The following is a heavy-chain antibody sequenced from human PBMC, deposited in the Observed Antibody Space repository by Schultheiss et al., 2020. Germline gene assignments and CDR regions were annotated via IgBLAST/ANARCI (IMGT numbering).Heavy chain of an antibody. Sequence: SGPTLAKPTETLTLTCTVSGFSLSSTRMGVSWIRQPPEKALEWLALIYWDDDKRYSPSLQSRLAITKDTSKNQVVLTMTNMDPVDTATYYCARIQAGRRFLILLGDTYGMDVWGQGTTVTVSS. J-gene: IGHJ6*02. D-gene: IGHD3-3*01. CDR1: GFSLSSTRMG. CDR2: IYWDDDK. CDR3: ARIQAGRRFLILLGDTYGMDV. V-gene: IGHV2-5*02.